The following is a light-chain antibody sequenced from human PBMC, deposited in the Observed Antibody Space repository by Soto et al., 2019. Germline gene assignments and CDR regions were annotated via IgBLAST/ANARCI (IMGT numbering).Light chain of an antibody. V-gene: IGKV3-11*01. J-gene: IGKJ4*01. CDR3: QQRRTWPPLT. Sequence: EIVLTQSPATLSLSPGERATLSCRASQSVSNFLAWYQQKPGQAPRLLIYDASTRATGIPARFSGSGSRTDFALTISSLEPEDVAVYYCQQRRTWPPLTFGGGTKVEIK. CDR1: QSVSNF. CDR2: DAS.